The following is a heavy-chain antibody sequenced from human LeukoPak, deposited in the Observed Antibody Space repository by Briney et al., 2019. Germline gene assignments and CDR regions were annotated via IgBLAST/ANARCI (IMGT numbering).Heavy chain of an antibody. CDR1: GFTFISYV. Sequence: VGSLRLSCAASGFTFISYVIHWVRQAPGKRLGWGSAISGSVGSTCYADSAKSGGTISRDNYKNTLYQQMNRLRAEDTAVYYCAKRSSWLDEYFQHWGQGTLVTVSS. CDR2: ISGSVGST. CDR3: AKRSSWLDEYFQH. D-gene: IGHD6-13*01. J-gene: IGHJ1*01. V-gene: IGHV3-23*01.